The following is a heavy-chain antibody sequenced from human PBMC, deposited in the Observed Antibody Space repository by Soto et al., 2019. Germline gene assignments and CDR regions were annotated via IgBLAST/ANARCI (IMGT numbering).Heavy chain of an antibody. CDR1: GFTFSSYA. CDR2: ISYDGSNK. Sequence: GGSLRLSCAASGFTFSSYAMHWVRQAPGKGLEWVAVISYDGSNKYYADSVKGRFTISRDNSKNTLYLQMNSLRAEDTAVYYCARAAVSRFYDSSGYYPDYWGQGTLVTVSS. CDR3: ARAAVSRFYDSSGYYPDY. V-gene: IGHV3-30-3*01. D-gene: IGHD3-22*01. J-gene: IGHJ4*02.